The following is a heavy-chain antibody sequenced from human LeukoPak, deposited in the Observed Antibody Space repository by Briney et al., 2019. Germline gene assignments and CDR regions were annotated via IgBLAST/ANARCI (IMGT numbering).Heavy chain of an antibody. Sequence: PGGSLRLSCAASGFSFRTHSMKSVRQAPGKGLEWVSSITSFGSDIYYADSVKGRFTISRDDGKNSLYLQMNSMGAEDSAVYYCARAHDFWGGYGGNYMDVWGKGTTVTVSS. CDR3: ARAHDFWGGYGGNYMDV. J-gene: IGHJ6*03. CDR1: GFSFRTHS. D-gene: IGHD3-3*01. V-gene: IGHV3-21*01. CDR2: ITSFGSDI.